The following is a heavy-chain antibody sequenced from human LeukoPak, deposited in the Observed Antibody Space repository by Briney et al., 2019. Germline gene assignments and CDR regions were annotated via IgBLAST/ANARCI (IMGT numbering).Heavy chain of an antibody. CDR2: INSDGSST. CDR1: GFTFSSYW. V-gene: IGHV3-74*01. CDR3: AKDYRLAAFDI. J-gene: IGHJ3*02. Sequence: GGSLRLSCAASGFTFSSYWMHWVRQAPGKGLVWVSRINSDGSSTSYADSVKGRFTISRDNAKNTLYLQMNSLRAEDTAVYYCAKDYRLAAFDIWGQGTMVTVSS.